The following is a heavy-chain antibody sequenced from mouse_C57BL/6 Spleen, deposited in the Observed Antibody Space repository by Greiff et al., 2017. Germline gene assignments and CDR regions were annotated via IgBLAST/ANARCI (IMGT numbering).Heavy chain of an antibody. Sequence: VQLQQSGPELVKPGASVKISCKASGYSFTDYYMNWVKQSPGKSLEWIGVINPNYGTTSYNQKFKGKATLTVDQSSSTAYMQLTSLTSEDSSVYYCARSRDGGYMDYWGQGTTLTVSS. CDR2: INPNYGTT. V-gene: IGHV1-39*01. D-gene: IGHD1-1*01. CDR3: ARSRDGGYMDY. CDR1: GYSFTDYY. J-gene: IGHJ2*01.